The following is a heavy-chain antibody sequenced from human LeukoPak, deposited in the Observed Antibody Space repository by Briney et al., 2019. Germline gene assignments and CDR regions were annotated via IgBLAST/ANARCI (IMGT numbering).Heavy chain of an antibody. J-gene: IGHJ3*02. CDR3: ASLGDIVVVPAAIDAFDI. CDR2: ISDAGTNE. Sequence: PGGSLRLSCAASGFTFSSYAMHWVRQAPGKGLEWVAVISDAGTNEYYADSVKGRFTISRDNSKNTLSLQMNSLRAEDTAVYYCASLGDIVVVPAAIDAFDIWGQGTMVTVSS. CDR1: GFTFSSYA. D-gene: IGHD2-2*01. V-gene: IGHV3-30-3*01.